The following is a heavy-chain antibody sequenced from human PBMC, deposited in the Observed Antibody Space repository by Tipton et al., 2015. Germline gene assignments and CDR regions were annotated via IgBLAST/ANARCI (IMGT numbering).Heavy chain of an antibody. V-gene: IGHV4-39*01. CDR3: ARIRSGYFYYYYYGMDV. J-gene: IGHJ6*02. CDR1: GGSISSSSYY. Sequence: TLSLTCTVSGGSISSSSYYWGWIRQPPGKGLEWIGSIYYSVSTYYNPSLKSRVTISVDTSKNQFSLKLSSVTAADTAVYYCARIRSGYFYYYYYGMDVWGQGTTVTVSS. CDR2: IYYSVST. D-gene: IGHD3-22*01.